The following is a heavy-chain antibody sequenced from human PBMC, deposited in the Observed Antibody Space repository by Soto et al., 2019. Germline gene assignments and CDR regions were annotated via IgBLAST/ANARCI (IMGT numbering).Heavy chain of an antibody. CDR2: IYYSGST. CDR1: GGSISNYY. V-gene: IGHV4-59*08. D-gene: IGHD2-21*02. Sequence: PSETLSLTCTVSGGSISNYYWNWIRQSPGKGLEWIGSIYYSGSTYYNPSLKSRVTVSVDTSKNQFSLKLSSVTAADTAVYYCARHPSDFWFDPWGQGTLVTAPQ. J-gene: IGHJ5*02. CDR3: ARHPSDFWFDP.